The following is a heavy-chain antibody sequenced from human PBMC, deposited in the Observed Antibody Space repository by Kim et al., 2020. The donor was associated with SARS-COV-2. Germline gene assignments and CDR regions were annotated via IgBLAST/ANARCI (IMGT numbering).Heavy chain of an antibody. D-gene: IGHD2-2*01. V-gene: IGHV6-1*01. CDR3: ARDQAWGVVVPAAKEGLFDY. J-gene: IGHJ4*02. CDR1: GDSVSSNSAA. Sequence: SQTLSLTCAISGDSVSSNSAAWNWIRQSPSRGLEWLGRTYYRSKWFNDYAVSVKSRITINPDTSKNQFSLQLNSVTPEDTAVYYCARDQAWGVVVPAAKEGLFDYWGQRTLVTVSS. CDR2: TYYRSKWFN.